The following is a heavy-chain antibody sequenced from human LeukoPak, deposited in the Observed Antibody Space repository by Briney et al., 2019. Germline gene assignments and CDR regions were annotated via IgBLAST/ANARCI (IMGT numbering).Heavy chain of an antibody. CDR1: GFTFSTFW. J-gene: IGHJ4*02. V-gene: IGHV3-23*01. Sequence: GGSLRLSCAASGFTFSTFWMSWVRQAPGKGLEWVSAISGSGGSTYYADSVKGRFTISRDNSKNTLYLQMNSLRAEDTAVYYCAKIGAQYSGYDYDYYFDYWGQGTLVTVSS. CDR3: AKIGAQYSGYDYDYYFDY. D-gene: IGHD5-12*01. CDR2: ISGSGGST.